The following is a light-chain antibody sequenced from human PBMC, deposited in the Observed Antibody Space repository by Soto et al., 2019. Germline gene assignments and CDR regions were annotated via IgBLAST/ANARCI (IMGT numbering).Light chain of an antibody. V-gene: IGKV3-20*01. CDR1: QSVSNNY. Sequence: EIVLTHSPGTLSLFPWEIATLSCRASQSVSNNYLAWYQQKPGQAPRLLIYGASNRATGIPDRFSGSGSGTDFTLTISRLEPEDFAVYNCQQYGSSGTFGQGTKVDIK. CDR2: GAS. J-gene: IGKJ1*01. CDR3: QQYGSSGT.